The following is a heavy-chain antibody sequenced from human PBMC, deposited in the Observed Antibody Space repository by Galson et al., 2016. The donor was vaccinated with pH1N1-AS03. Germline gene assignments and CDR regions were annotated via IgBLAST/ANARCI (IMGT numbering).Heavy chain of an antibody. J-gene: IGHJ4*02. CDR3: AHTAGWLPHF. CDR1: GFSLTTSAVG. CDR2: IYWDDDK. V-gene: IGHV2-5*02. Sequence: PALVKPTQTLTLTCTFSGFSLTTSAVGVVWIRQPPGKALEWLALIYWDDDKRYNSSLKSRLTITKDTSKNQVVLTMTNMDPVDTATYYCAHTAGWLPHFWGQGTLVTVSS. D-gene: IGHD3-9*01.